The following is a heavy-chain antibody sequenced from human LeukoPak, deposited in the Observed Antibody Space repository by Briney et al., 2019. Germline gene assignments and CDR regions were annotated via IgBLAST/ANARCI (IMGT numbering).Heavy chain of an antibody. J-gene: IGHJ6*02. D-gene: IGHD3-3*01. V-gene: IGHV4-59*01. CDR2: IYYSGST. CDR3: ARGGHYDFWSGYYPSDMDV. CDR1: GGSISSYY. Sequence: SETLSLTCTVPGGSISSYYWSWIRQPPGKGLEWIGYIYYSGSTNYNPSLKSRVTISVDTSKNQFSLKLSSVTAADTAVYYCARGGHYDFWSGYYPSDMDVWGQGTTVTVSS.